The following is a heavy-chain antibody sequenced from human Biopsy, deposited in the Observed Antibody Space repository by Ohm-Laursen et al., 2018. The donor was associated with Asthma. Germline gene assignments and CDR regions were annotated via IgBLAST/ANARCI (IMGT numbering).Heavy chain of an antibody. V-gene: IGHV4-59*01. CDR1: GGSITSFY. CDR3: ARGSGSSLSYPVAFNI. Sequence: SETLSLTCTVSGGSITSFYWSWIRQPPGRGLEWIGYIYFSGNTNYNPSLKSRVTISIDTSKNPFSLKLTSVTAADTAVYYCARGSGSSLSYPVAFNIWGQGTMVTASS. J-gene: IGHJ3*02. CDR2: IYFSGNT. D-gene: IGHD2-2*01.